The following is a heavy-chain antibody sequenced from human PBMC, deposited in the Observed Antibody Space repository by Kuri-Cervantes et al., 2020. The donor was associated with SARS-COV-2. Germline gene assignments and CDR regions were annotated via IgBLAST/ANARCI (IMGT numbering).Heavy chain of an antibody. CDR3: AKGIAVATGYFDY. V-gene: IGHV3-74*03. D-gene: IGHD6-19*01. CDR2: IIRDETSR. CDR1: GFPFSSYF. Sequence: GGSLRLSCAASGFPFSSYFMHWVRQAPGKGLVWVSRIIRDETSRTYADSVKGRFTISRDNSKNTLYLQMNSLRAEDTAVYYCAKGIAVATGYFDYWGQGTLVTVSS. J-gene: IGHJ4*02.